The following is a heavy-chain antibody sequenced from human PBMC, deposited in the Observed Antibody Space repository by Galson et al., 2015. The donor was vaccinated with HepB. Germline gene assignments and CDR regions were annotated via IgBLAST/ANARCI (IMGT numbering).Heavy chain of an antibody. Sequence: RLSCAASGFTFSGYSINWVRQAPGKGLEWVSYISGSSNTIYYADSVKGRFTISRDNAKNTLYLQMNSLRDEDTAVYYCARAPAGRGYNFYYFDYWGQGTLVTVSS. CDR1: GFTFSGYS. V-gene: IGHV3-48*02. J-gene: IGHJ4*02. CDR2: ISGSSNTI. D-gene: IGHD5-18*01. CDR3: ARAPAGRGYNFYYFDY.